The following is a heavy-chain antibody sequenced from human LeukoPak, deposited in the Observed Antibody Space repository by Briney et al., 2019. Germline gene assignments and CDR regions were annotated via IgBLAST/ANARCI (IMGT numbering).Heavy chain of an antibody. V-gene: IGHV4-4*07. CDR2: IYTSGST. CDR3: ARDRYGGNSGEFDY. CDR1: GGSISSYY. J-gene: IGHJ4*02. D-gene: IGHD4-23*01. Sequence: SETLSLTCTVSGGSISSYYWNWIRQPAGKGLEWIGRIYTSGSTNYNPSLRSRVTVSVDTSKNQFSLKLSSVTAADTAVYYCARDRYGGNSGEFDYWGQGTLVTVSS.